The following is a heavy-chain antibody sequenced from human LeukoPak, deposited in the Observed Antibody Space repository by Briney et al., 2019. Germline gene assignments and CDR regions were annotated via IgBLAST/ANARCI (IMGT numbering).Heavy chain of an antibody. CDR2: IYHSGST. V-gene: IGHV4-30-2*01. D-gene: IGHD1-1*01. CDR1: GGSISSGGYY. Sequence: SQTLSLTCTVSGGSISSGGYYWSWIRQPPGKGLEWIGYIYHSGSTYYNPSLKSRVTISVDRSKNQLSLKLSSVTAADMAVYYCARALPGDWNYHDYWGQGTLVTVSS. CDR3: ARALPGDWNYHDY. J-gene: IGHJ4*02.